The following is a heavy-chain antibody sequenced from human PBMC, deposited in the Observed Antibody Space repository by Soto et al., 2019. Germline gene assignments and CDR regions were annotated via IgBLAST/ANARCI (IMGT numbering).Heavy chain of an antibody. J-gene: IGHJ6*02. D-gene: IGHD7-27*01. Sequence: ASVRFSCKASGYTFTSCCISWVRQAPGQGLEWMGWISAYSGNTNYAQKLQGRVTMTTDTSTSTAYMELRSLRSDDTAVYYGARENWDYGMDVWGQGTTVTVS. CDR2: ISAYSGNT. CDR3: ARENWDYGMDV. V-gene: IGHV1-18*04. CDR1: GYTFTSCC.